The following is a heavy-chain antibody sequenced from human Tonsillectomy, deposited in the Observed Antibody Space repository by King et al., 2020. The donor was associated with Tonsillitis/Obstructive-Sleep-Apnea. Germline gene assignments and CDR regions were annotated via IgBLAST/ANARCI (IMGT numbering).Heavy chain of an antibody. V-gene: IGHV3-53*01. CDR3: ARFLSPRRLQELSAFER. J-gene: IGHJ4*02. Sequence: VQLVESGGGLIQPGGSLRLSCAASGFTVSSSYMSWVRQAPGKGLEWLSAIYAGGSIYYADSVKGRFTISTDSSKNTVYLQMNRLRVEATAVYYSARFLSPRRLQELSAFERWGQGTLVTVSS. CDR1: GFTVSSSY. CDR2: IYAGGSI. D-gene: IGHD1-7*01.